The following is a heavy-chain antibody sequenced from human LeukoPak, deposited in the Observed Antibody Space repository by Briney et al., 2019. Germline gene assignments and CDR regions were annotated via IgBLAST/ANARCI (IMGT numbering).Heavy chain of an antibody. CDR2: IYYSGST. CDR3: ARDLGTAY. J-gene: IGHJ4*02. V-gene: IGHV4-4*02. Sequence: PSGTLSLTCAVSGGSISSSNWWSWVRQPPGKGLEWIGYIYYSGSTNYNPSLKSRVTISVDTSKNQFSLKLSSVTAADTAVYYCARDLGTAYWGQGTLVTVSS. D-gene: IGHD1-7*01. CDR1: GGSISSSNW.